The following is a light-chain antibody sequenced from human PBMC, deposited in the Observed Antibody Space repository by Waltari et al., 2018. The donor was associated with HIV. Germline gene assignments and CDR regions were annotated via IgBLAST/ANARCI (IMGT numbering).Light chain of an antibody. CDR2: KDN. Sequence: SYELTQPSSVSVSPGQTTRITCSDDVLANSYARWFQQKPGQAPVVMIYKDNERPSGIPERVSGSSSGTTVTLTISGAQIEDEADYYCYSAADNMGVFGGGTKLTVL. J-gene: IGLJ3*02. CDR3: YSAADNMGV. V-gene: IGLV3-27*01. CDR1: VLANSY.